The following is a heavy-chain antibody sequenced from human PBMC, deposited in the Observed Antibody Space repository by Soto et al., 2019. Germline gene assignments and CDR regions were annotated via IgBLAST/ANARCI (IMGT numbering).Heavy chain of an antibody. CDR2: ISGNGGIT. V-gene: IGHV3-23*01. CDR1: GFTFSSYA. J-gene: IGHJ4*02. D-gene: IGHD2-2*01. Sequence: PGGSLRLSCAASGFTFSSYAMSWVRQAPGKGLEWVSSISGNGGITNYADSVKGRFTISRDNSKNTLYLQMNSLRAEDTAIYYCEKDRGGYCFCNTCYGGGSFDYCGQGNLVTVSS. CDR3: EKDRGGYCFCNTCYGGGSFDY.